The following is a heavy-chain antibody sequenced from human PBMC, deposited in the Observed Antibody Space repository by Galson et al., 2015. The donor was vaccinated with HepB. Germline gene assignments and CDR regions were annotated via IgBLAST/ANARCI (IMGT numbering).Heavy chain of an antibody. D-gene: IGHD2-2*01. J-gene: IGHJ4*02. V-gene: IGHV1-3*01. CDR2: INAGNGNT. Sequence: SVKVSCKASGYTFTSYAMHWVRQAPGQRLEWMGWINAGNGNTKYSQKFQGRVTITRDTSASTAYMELSSLRSGDTAVYYCARPYCSSTSCPVGEWGQGTLVTVSS. CDR1: GYTFTSYA. CDR3: ARPYCSSTSCPVGE.